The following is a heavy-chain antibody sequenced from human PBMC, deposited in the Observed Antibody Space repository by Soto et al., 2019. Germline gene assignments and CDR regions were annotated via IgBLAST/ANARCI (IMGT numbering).Heavy chain of an antibody. CDR2: IHYSGTP. CDR3: ARDGGRVGGFDY. J-gene: IGHJ4*02. Sequence: QVQLQESGPRLVKPSETLSLTCSVSGGSISGNYWSWIRQPPGKGLEWIGYIHYSGTPDYNPSLRSRVTISVDTSKNQFSLNLSSVTAADAAVYYCARDGGRVGGFDYWGQGTLVTVSS. V-gene: IGHV4-59*01. D-gene: IGHD3-16*01. CDR1: GGSISGNY.